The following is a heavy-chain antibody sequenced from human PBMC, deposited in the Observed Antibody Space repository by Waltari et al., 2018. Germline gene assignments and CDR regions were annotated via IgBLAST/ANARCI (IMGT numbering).Heavy chain of an antibody. CDR2: IFSNDEK. V-gene: IGHV2-26*01. Sequence: VTLKESGPVLVKPTETLTLTCTVSGFSLSNARMGVSWIRQPPGKALEWLAHIFSNDEKSYSTSLKSRLTISKDTSKSQVVLTMTNMDPVDTATYYCARIERYDFWSGYYINYYYYMDVWGKGTMVTVSS. J-gene: IGHJ6*03. D-gene: IGHD3-3*01. CDR1: GFSLSNARMG. CDR3: ARIERYDFWSGYYINYYYYMDV.